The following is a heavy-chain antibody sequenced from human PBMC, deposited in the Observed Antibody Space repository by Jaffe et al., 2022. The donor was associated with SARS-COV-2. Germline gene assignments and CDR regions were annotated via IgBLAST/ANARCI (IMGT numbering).Heavy chain of an antibody. D-gene: IGHD1-26*01. CDR2: VFYTGST. J-gene: IGHJ1*01. CDR1: GDSIYPYY. Sequence: HLQESGPGLVKPSATLSLTCSVSGDSIYPYYWSWIRQPPGKGLEWIGYVFYTGSTKFNPSLKSRVTMSVDTSKSQFSLKMTSVTAADTAIYYCAGAVGETADVQEWGQGTLVTVS. V-gene: IGHV4-59*01. CDR3: AGAVGETADVQE.